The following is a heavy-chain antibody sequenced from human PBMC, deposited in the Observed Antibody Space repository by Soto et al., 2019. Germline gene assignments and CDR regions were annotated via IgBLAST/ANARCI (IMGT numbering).Heavy chain of an antibody. J-gene: IGHJ4*02. V-gene: IGHV2-5*02. CDR1: GFSLSSTRMA. D-gene: IGHD6-19*01. Sequence: QITLKESGPTLVKPTQTLTLTCTFSGFSLSSTRMAVGWIRQPPGKALEWLALIYWDDDKRYSPFLKSRLTIPKHTSKNQVVLTTSPTDPVDTARYYCAHIVVAGLGYYFDYWGQGTLVTVSS. CDR2: IYWDDDK. CDR3: AHIVVAGLGYYFDY.